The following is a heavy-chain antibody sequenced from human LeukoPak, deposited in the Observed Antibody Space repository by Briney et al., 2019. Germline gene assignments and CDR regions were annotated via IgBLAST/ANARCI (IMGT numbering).Heavy chain of an antibody. V-gene: IGHV3-23*01. Sequence: GGSLRLSCAASGFTFSSYGMSWVLQAPGKGLKWVSAISGSGGSTYYADSVKGRFTISRDNSKNTLYLQMNSLRAEDTAVYYCAKVATYYYGSGSYYNYYYYYMDVWGKGTTVTISS. CDR3: AKVATYYYGSGSYYNYYYYYMDV. CDR1: GFTFSSYG. CDR2: ISGSGGST. J-gene: IGHJ6*03. D-gene: IGHD3-10*01.